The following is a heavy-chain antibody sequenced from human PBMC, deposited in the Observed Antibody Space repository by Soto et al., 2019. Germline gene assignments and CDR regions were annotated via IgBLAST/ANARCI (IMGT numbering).Heavy chain of an antibody. CDR3: ARSAYNFEGVFDY. V-gene: IGHV1-8*01. Sequence: QVQLVQSGAEVKKPGASVKVSCKASGYTFTSYDIKWVRQATGQGLEWMGWMSPNGGHTGYAQKFQGRITMTRNTSTSTAYMELSSLTSDDTAVYYCARSAYNFEGVFDYCGQGTLVTVSS. D-gene: IGHD1-1*01. CDR2: MSPNGGHT. CDR1: GYTFTSYD. J-gene: IGHJ4*02.